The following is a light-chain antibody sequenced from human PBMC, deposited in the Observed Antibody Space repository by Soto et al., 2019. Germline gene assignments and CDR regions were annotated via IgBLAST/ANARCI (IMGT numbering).Light chain of an antibody. V-gene: IGKV3-15*01. CDR2: RAS. J-gene: IGKJ1*01. Sequence: EIAMTQSPATLSVSQGERATLSCRASQSVSSDLAWYQQKPGQAPRLLIYRASTRATGIPARFSGSGSGTEFTLTISSLQSEDFAVYYCQQYDNWPWTFGQGTKVDIK. CDR1: QSVSSD. CDR3: QQYDNWPWT.